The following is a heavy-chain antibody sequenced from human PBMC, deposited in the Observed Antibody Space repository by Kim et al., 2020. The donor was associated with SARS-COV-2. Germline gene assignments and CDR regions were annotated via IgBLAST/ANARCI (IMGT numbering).Heavy chain of an antibody. Sequence: ETLSLTCAVYGESLSGYYWTWIRQPPGKGLEWIGEINHSGRTNYNPSLKSRGIISVDTSKNQFSLRVSSVTAADTAVYYCARGTRKTTMVLRVITSESVHFDYGGQGTLVTVSS. J-gene: IGHJ4*02. CDR2: INHSGRT. V-gene: IGHV4-34*01. CDR1: GESLSGYY. D-gene: IGHD3-10*01. CDR3: ARGTRKTTMVLRVITSESVHFDY.